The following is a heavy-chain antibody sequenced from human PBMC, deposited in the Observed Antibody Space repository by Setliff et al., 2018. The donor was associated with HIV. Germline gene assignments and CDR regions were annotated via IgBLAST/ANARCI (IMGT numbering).Heavy chain of an antibody. Sequence: GESLKISCKVSGYNFAGYWIAWVRQMPGKGLEWMGFIYPGDSDTRYSPSFQSQVTVSADKSIGTAYLQWNSLKASDTALYFCARAPNSPYYSNVWYADHWGQGTLVTVSS. D-gene: IGHD3-22*01. J-gene: IGHJ5*02. V-gene: IGHV5-51*01. CDR1: GYNFAGYW. CDR3: ARAPNSPYYSNVWYADH. CDR2: IYPGDSDT.